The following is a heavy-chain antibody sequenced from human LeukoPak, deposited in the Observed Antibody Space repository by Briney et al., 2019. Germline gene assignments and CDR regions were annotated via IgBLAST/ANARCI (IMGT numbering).Heavy chain of an antibody. D-gene: IGHD3-10*01. J-gene: IGHJ4*02. CDR3: ARERSGSYDEHFDY. CDR1: GVSMSSYF. CDR2: IYHSGST. V-gene: IGHV4-4*08. Sequence: PSETLSLTCTVSGVSMSSYFWSWIRQPPGKGLEWIGYIYHSGSTHYNPSLKSRVTIAIDTSKNQLSLKLSSLTAADTAVYYCARERSGSYDEHFDYWGQGTLVTVSS.